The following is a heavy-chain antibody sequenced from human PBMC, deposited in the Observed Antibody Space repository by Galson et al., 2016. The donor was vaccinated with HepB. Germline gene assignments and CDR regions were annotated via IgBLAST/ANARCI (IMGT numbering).Heavy chain of an antibody. CDR1: GSTFEDYA. D-gene: IGHD2-15*01. V-gene: IGHV3-9*01. CDR2: ISWNSGSI. CDR3: AKVRRIRSTAGMDV. Sequence: SLRLSCAASGSTFEDYAMHWVRQAPGKGLEWVSGISWNSGSIGYADSVKGRFTISRDNAKNSLYLQMNSLRVEDTAFYYCAKVRRIRSTAGMDVWGQGTTVTVSS. J-gene: IGHJ6*02.